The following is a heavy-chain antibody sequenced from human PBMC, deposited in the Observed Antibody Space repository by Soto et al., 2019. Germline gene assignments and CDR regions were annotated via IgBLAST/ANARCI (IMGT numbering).Heavy chain of an antibody. J-gene: IGHJ4*02. CDR3: AKDSVAGPTYYFDY. V-gene: IGHV3-23*01. Sequence: AGGSLRLSCAASGFTFSSYAMSWVRQAPGKGLEWVSAISGSGGSTYYADSVKGRFTISRDNSKNTLYLQMNSLRAEDTAVYYCAKDSVAGPTYYFDYWGQGTLVTVSS. CDR1: GFTFSSYA. CDR2: ISGSGGST. D-gene: IGHD6-19*01.